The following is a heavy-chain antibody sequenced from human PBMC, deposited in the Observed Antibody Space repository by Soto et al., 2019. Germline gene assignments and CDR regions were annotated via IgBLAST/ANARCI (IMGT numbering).Heavy chain of an antibody. CDR1: GFTFSSCA. Sequence: PGGSLRLSCAASGFTFSSCAMHWVRQAPGKGLEWVAVISYDGSNKYYADSVKGRFTISRDNSKNTLYLQMNSLRAEDTAVYYCAREHSSGYPLDYWGQGTLVTVSS. D-gene: IGHD3-22*01. V-gene: IGHV3-30-3*01. J-gene: IGHJ4*02. CDR2: ISYDGSNK. CDR3: AREHSSGYPLDY.